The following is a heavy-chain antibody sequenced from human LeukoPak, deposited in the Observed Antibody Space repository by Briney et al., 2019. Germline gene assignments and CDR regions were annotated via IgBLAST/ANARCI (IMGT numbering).Heavy chain of an antibody. Sequence: SETLSLTCTVSGGSIRSSTDYWGWIRQPPGKELEWIGRIYSSGITNYNPSLKSRVTMSVDTYNNQFSLKLNSVTAADTAVYYCARGPYKDSGPFDYWGQGTLVTVSS. D-gene: IGHD5-24*01. CDR2: IYSSGIT. CDR3: ARGPYKDSGPFDY. V-gene: IGHV4-39*07. J-gene: IGHJ4*02. CDR1: GGSIRSSTDY.